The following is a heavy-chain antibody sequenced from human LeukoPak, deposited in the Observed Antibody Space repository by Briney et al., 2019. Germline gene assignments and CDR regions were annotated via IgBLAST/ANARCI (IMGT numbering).Heavy chain of an antibody. CDR1: GDSISSSSYF. CDR2: ISYSGNT. J-gene: IGHJ4*02. CDR3: ARPGYYGDYAFDY. Sequence: PSETLSLTCTVSGDSISSSSYFWGWIRQPPGKGLEWTGSISYSGNTYYNPSLKSRVTISVDTSKNQFSLNLNSVTAADTAVYYCARPGYYGDYAFDYWGQGTLVTVSS. V-gene: IGHV4-39*01. D-gene: IGHD4-17*01.